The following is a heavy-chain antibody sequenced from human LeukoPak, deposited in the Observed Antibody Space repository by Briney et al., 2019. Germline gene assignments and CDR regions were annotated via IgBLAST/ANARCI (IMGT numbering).Heavy chain of an antibody. CDR3: AKDLMIGTLGWFDP. D-gene: IGHD1-7*01. J-gene: IGHJ5*02. Sequence: HPGVSLRLSCAASGFTFSSYAMTWVRQAPGKGLEWVSGLSGNGGSTYYADSVKGRFTISRDNFKNTLYLQMNSLRVEDSGVYYCAKDLMIGTLGWFDPWGQGTLVTVSS. CDR2: LSGNGGST. V-gene: IGHV3-23*01. CDR1: GFTFSSYA.